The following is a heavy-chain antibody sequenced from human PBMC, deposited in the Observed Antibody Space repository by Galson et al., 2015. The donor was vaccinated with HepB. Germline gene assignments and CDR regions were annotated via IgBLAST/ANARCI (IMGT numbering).Heavy chain of an antibody. J-gene: IGHJ4*02. CDR3: ARSHPGYCSSTSCQLGVDY. D-gene: IGHD2-2*01. CDR2: ISAYNGNT. V-gene: IGHV1-18*01. Sequence: SVKVSCKASGYTFTSYGISWVRQAPGQGLEWMGWISAYNGNTNYAQKLQGRVTMTTDTSTSTAYMELRSLRSDDTAVYYCARSHPGYCSSTSCQLGVDYWGQGTLVTVSS. CDR1: GYTFTSYG.